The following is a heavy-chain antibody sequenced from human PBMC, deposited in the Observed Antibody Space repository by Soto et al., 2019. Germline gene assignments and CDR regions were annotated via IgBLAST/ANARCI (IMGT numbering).Heavy chain of an antibody. D-gene: IGHD3-22*01. CDR2: ISSSGSTI. V-gene: IGHV3-48*03. CDR1: GFTFSSYE. CDR3: ASGDTYYYDSSGYYGLDY. J-gene: IGHJ4*02. Sequence: LRLSCAASGFTFSSYEMNWVRQAPGKGLEWVSYISSSGSTIYYADSVKGRFTISRDNAKNSLYLQMNSLRAEDTAVYYCASGDTYYYDSSGYYGLDYWGQGTLVTVSS.